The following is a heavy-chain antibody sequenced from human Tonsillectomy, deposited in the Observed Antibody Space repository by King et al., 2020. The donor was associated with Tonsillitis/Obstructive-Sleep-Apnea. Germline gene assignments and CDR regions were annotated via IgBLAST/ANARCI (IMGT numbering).Heavy chain of an antibody. CDR3: ARGAYESSDYYRHWFDP. CDR1: GGSITRNNW. J-gene: IGHJ5*02. CDR2: IYHGGNT. Sequence: PLQESGPGLVKPSGTLSLTCDVSGGSITRNNWWSWVRQPPGKGLEWLGEIYHGGNTNYNPSLKSRVYISLDRSKNQVSLNVSSVTAADTAVYYCARGAYESSDYYRHWFDPWGQGTLVTVSS. V-gene: IGHV4-4*02. D-gene: IGHD3-22*01.